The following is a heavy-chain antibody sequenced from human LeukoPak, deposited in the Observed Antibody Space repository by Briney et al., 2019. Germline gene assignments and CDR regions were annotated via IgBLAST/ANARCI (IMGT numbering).Heavy chain of an antibody. J-gene: IGHJ4*02. CDR2: INWNGGST. CDR3: ARGVGDSSGYYPANFDY. D-gene: IGHD3-22*01. CDR1: GFTFDDYG. V-gene: IGHV3-20*04. Sequence: PGGSLRLSCAASGFTFDDYGMSWVRQAPGKGLEWVSGINWNGGSTGYADSVKGRFTISRDNAKNSLYLQMNSLRAEDTALYYCARGVGDSSGYYPANFDYWGQGTLVTVSS.